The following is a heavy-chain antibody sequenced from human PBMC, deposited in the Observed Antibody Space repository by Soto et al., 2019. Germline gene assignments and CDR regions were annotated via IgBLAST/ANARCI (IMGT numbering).Heavy chain of an antibody. Sequence: GGSLRLSCAASGFAFSDSVMHWVRQASVKGLEFVGRIRSKANNYARAYSASVKGSFGVSRDCLRNTAYLQMNSLKTEDTAVYYCTRLEAALAANDDYWGQGTLVTVSS. CDR3: TRLEAALAANDDY. CDR2: IRSKANNYAR. J-gene: IGHJ4*02. CDR1: GFAFSDSV. V-gene: IGHV3-73*01. D-gene: IGHD2-15*01.